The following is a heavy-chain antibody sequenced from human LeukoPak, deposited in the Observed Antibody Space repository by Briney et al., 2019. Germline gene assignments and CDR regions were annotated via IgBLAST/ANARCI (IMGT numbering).Heavy chain of an antibody. Sequence: GGSLRLSCAASGFAFSSYAMSWVRQAPGKGLEWVSAISGSGGSTYYADSVKGRFTISRDNSKNTLYLQMNSLRAEDTAVYYCAKVKFPVDIVVVPAVFDIWGQGTMVTVSS. J-gene: IGHJ3*02. CDR3: AKVKFPVDIVVVPAVFDI. D-gene: IGHD2-2*03. CDR1: GFAFSSYA. V-gene: IGHV3-23*01. CDR2: ISGSGGST.